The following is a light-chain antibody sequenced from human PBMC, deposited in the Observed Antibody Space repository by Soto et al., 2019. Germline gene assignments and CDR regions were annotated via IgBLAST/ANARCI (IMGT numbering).Light chain of an antibody. J-gene: IGLJ2*01. CDR2: KDT. CDR1: ALPKQY. CDR3: QSADSSGTFHVV. V-gene: IGLV3-25*03. Sequence: SYELTQPPSVSVSPGQTARITCSGDALPKQYAYWYQKKPGQAPVLMIYKDTERPSGIPERFSGSSSGTTVTLTISGVQAEDEADYYCQSADSSGTFHVVFGGGTKLTVL.